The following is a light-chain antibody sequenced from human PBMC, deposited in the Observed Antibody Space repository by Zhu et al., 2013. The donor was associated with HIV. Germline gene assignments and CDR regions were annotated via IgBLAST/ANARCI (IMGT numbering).Light chain of an antibody. V-gene: IGKV1D-16*01. CDR1: QGVAGW. Sequence: DIQMTQSPSSLSASVGDRVTISCRASQGVAGWLAWYQQKPGKAPKLLIYGASSLQSGVPSRFSGSGSGTDFTLTITSLQPEDFATYYCQQYNSYPITFGQGTRLEIK. J-gene: IGKJ5*01. CDR2: GAS. CDR3: QQYNSYPIT.